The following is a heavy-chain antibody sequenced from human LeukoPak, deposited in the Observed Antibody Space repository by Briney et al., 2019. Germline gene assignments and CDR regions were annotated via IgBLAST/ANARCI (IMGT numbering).Heavy chain of an antibody. CDR2: IRGDGSER. V-gene: IGHV3-7*01. J-gene: IGHJ4*02. CDR3: VREGPPQGRPWSGWYPFDF. CDR1: GFTFSSYW. Sequence: GGSLRLSCAASGFTFSSYWMTWVRQAPGKGLEWVANIRGDGSERFYVGYLKGRFTISRDNAKNSLYLQMNSLRVDDTAVYYCVREGPPQGRPWSGWYPFDFWGQGILVTVSS. D-gene: IGHD3-3*01.